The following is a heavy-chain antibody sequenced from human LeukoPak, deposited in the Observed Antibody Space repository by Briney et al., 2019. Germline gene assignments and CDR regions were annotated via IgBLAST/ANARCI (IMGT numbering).Heavy chain of an antibody. CDR2: IFGNGEGT. Sequence: PGGSLRLSCAASGFTFATYTMNWVRQAPGKGLEWLSGIFGNGEGTYYANSVKGRFTISRDNSKNTLYLQMNSLRAEDTAVYYRAKDREPDGRWNFDFWGQGTLVTVSS. D-gene: IGHD1-1*01. CDR1: GFTFATYT. J-gene: IGHJ4*02. CDR3: AKDREPDGRWNFDF. V-gene: IGHV3-23*01.